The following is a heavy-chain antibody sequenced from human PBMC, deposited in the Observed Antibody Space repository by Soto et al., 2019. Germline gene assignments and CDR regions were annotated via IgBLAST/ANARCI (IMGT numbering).Heavy chain of an antibody. Sequence: EVQLVESGGGLVQRGGSLRLSCAASGFTFSNYGMNWVRQAPGKGLAWVSYISSNSATRQYADSVKGRFTISRDKAKNSLYLQMNSLRDEDTAVYYCARGGAARPDYWGQGTLVTVSS. D-gene: IGHD6-6*01. CDR1: GFTFSNYG. J-gene: IGHJ4*02. CDR2: ISSNSATR. V-gene: IGHV3-48*02. CDR3: ARGGAARPDY.